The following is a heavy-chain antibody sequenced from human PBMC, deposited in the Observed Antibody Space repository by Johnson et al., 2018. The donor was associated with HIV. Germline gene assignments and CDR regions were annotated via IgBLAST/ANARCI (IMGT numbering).Heavy chain of an antibody. CDR1: GFNFSSHW. Sequence: VQFVESGGGSLQSGGSLRLSCAASGFNFSSHWMHWVRQSPGKGLVWVSRINSEGSIITYADSVKGRFTVSSDNAKNTLFLQMNSLRPEDTAVYYCTRGYCTHGVCYTKVDAFDMWGQGTMVTVSS. J-gene: IGHJ3*02. V-gene: IGHV3-74*03. D-gene: IGHD2-8*01. CDR3: TRGYCTHGVCYTKVDAFDM. CDR2: INSEGSII.